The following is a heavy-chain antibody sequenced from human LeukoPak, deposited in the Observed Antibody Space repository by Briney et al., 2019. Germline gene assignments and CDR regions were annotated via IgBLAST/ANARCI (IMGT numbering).Heavy chain of an antibody. Sequence: GESLKISCKGSGYSFTSYWIGWVRQMPGKGLEWMGIIYPGDSDTRYSPSFQGQVTISADKSISTAYLQWSSLKASDTAMYYCARSPSGSGWYTGGWFDPWGQGTLVTVSS. CDR1: GYSFTSYW. J-gene: IGHJ5*02. D-gene: IGHD6-19*01. V-gene: IGHV5-51*01. CDR2: IYPGDSDT. CDR3: ARSPSGSGWYTGGWFDP.